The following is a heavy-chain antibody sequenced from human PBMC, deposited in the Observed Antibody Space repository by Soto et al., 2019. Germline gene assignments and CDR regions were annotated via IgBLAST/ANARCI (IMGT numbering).Heavy chain of an antibody. CDR2: IYYSGST. CDR3: AKTFGSGYENYYYYSMDV. V-gene: IGHV4-39*01. D-gene: IGHD3-3*01. J-gene: IGHJ6*03. Sequence: SETLSLTCTVSGGSISSSSYYWGWIRQPPGKGLEWIGSIYYSGSTYYNPSLKSRVTISVDTSKNQFSLKLSSVTAADTAVYYCAKTFGSGYENYYYYSMDVWRKGTTGT. CDR1: GGSISSSSYY.